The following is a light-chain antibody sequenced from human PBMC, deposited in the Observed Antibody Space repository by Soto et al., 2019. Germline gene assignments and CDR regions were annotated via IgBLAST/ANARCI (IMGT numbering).Light chain of an antibody. J-gene: IGLJ1*01. CDR2: EGS. CDR3: CSYAGSSTPYV. Sequence: QSVLTQPASVSWSPGQSITISCTGTSSDVGSYNLVSWYQQHPGKAPELMIYEGSKRPSGVSNRFSGSKSGNTASLTISGLQAEDEADYYCCSYAGSSTPYVFGTGTKVTVL. V-gene: IGLV2-23*01. CDR1: SSDVGSYNL.